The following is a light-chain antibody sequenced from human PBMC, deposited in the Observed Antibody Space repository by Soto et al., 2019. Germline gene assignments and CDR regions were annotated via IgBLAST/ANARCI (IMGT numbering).Light chain of an antibody. V-gene: IGKV1-5*03. CDR1: QGISSW. Sequence: DIQMTQSPSSLSASVGDRVTITCRGSQGISSWLAWYQQKPGKAPRLLIYKASSLASGVPSRFSGSGSGTGFTLTISSLQPDDFATYYCQQYKTFGQGTKVDIK. CDR3: QQYKT. CDR2: KAS. J-gene: IGKJ1*01.